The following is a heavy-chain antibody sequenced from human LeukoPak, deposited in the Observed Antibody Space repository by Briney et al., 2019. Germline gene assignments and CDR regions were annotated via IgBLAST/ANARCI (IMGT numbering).Heavy chain of an antibody. J-gene: IGHJ4*02. D-gene: IGHD2-21*02. CDR3: ARSGGDAIRPFDY. CDR1: VYTFIIYF. V-gene: IGHV1-46*01. CDR2: INPSGGST. Sequence: ASVTVSFKSSVYTFIIYFIHWVRQAPGQGLEWMGIINPSGGSTRYAQKFQGRVTMTRDTSTSTVYMEMSSLRSEDTAVYYCARSGGDAIRPFDYWGQGTLVTVSS.